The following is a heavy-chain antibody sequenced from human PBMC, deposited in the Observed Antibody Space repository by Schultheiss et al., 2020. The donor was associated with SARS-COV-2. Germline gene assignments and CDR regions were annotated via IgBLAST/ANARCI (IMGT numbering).Heavy chain of an antibody. Sequence: GESLKISCAASGFTFSSYAMSWVRQTPGKGLEWVSGISGSGDSTYYTDSVKGRFTISRDNSKNTLYLQMSSLRAEDTAVYYCAKATRVVAARGGFDYWGQGTLVTVSS. CDR1: GFTFSSYA. V-gene: IGHV3-23*01. CDR2: ISGSGDST. D-gene: IGHD2-15*01. J-gene: IGHJ4*02. CDR3: AKATRVVAARGGFDY.